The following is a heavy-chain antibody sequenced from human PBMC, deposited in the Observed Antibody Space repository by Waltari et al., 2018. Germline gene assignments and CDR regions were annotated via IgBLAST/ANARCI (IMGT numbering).Heavy chain of an antibody. CDR3: AREVTTVSVYYYYYMDV. J-gene: IGHJ6*03. CDR2: ISSSSSYI. CDR1: GFTFSSYS. D-gene: IGHD4-4*01. Sequence: EVQLVESGGGLVKPGGSLRLSCAASGFTFSSYSMNWVRQAPVKGLEWVSSISSSSSYIYYADSVKGRFTISRDNAKNSLYLQMNSLRAEDTAVYYCAREVTTVSVYYYYYMDVWGKGTTVTISS. V-gene: IGHV3-21*01.